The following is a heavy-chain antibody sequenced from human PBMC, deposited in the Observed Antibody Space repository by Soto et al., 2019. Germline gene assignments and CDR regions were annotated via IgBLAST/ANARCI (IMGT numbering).Heavy chain of an antibody. CDR2: IKQDGSET. Sequence: GGSLRLSCAGSGFTFRNFWMDWVRQAPGKRLEWVANIKQDGSETSYADSVRGRFTVFRDNARNSLFLHMNRLRAEDTAVYYCARENYFDYWGQGALVTVSS. CDR3: ARENYFDY. V-gene: IGHV3-7*01. J-gene: IGHJ4*02. CDR1: GFTFRNFW.